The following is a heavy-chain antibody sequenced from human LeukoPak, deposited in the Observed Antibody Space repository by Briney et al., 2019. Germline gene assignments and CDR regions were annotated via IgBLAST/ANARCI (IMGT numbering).Heavy chain of an antibody. CDR1: GFTFSSYS. J-gene: IGHJ4*02. CDR3: ARDISSYGDSSLYDY. Sequence: GGSLRLSCAASGFTFSSYSMNWVRQAPGKGLEWVSYISSSSSTIYYADSVKGRFTISRDNAKNSLYLQMNSLRAEDTAVYYCARDISSYGDSSLYDYWGQGTLVTVSS. V-gene: IGHV3-48*01. D-gene: IGHD4-17*01. CDR2: ISSSSSTI.